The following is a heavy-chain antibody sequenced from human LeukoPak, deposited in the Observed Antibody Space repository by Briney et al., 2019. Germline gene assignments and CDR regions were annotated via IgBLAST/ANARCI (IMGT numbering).Heavy chain of an antibody. CDR1: GGSISSSSYY. Sequence: SETLSLTCTVPGGSISSSSYYWGWIRQPPGKGLEWIGSIYYSGSTYYNPSLKSRVTISVDTSKNQFSLKLSSVTAADTAVYYCARISGIAVAGSPDYWGQGTLVTVSS. J-gene: IGHJ4*02. CDR3: ARISGIAVAGSPDY. V-gene: IGHV4-39*01. CDR2: IYYSGST. D-gene: IGHD6-19*01.